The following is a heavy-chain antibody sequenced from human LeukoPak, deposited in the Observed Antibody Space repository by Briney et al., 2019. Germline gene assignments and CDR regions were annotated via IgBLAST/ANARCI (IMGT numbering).Heavy chain of an antibody. CDR2: LYSGGDT. J-gene: IGHJ4*02. Sequence: GGSLRLSCAASGFTVSSKYMSWVRQAPGKGLEWLSVLYSGGDTYHADSVKGRFIISRDNSKNTLYLQMNSLRAEDTAVYYCARDYSGSGWDYYDYWGQGTLVTVSS. CDR3: ARDYSGSGWDYYDY. D-gene: IGHD5-12*01. CDR1: GFTVSSKY. V-gene: IGHV3-53*01.